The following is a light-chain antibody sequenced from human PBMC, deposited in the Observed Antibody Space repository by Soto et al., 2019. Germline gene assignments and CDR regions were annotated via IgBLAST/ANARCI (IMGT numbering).Light chain of an antibody. CDR1: QSVSSN. CDR2: GAS. Sequence: EIVMTQSPATLSVSPGERATLSCRASQSVSSNLAWYQQKPGQAPRLLIYGASTRATGIPARFSGSGSGTAFTLTISSLQSEDFAVYYCQQYNNWPPWITFGQGTRLEIK. V-gene: IGKV3-15*01. CDR3: QQYNNWPPWIT. J-gene: IGKJ5*01.